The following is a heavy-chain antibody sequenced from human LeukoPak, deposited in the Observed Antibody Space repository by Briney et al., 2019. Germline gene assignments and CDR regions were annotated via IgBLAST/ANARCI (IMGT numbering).Heavy chain of an antibody. V-gene: IGHV1-8*01. CDR3: ARAIRYELLSEF. Sequence: GASVKVSCKASGYTFASYDITWVRQAPGQGLEWMGWMNPNSGNTGYARQFKGRVSMTRDTSITTAYMELSSLRSEDTAVYYCARAIRYELLSEFWGQGSLITVSA. D-gene: IGHD3-10*01. CDR2: MNPNSGNT. CDR1: GYTFASYD. J-gene: IGHJ4*02.